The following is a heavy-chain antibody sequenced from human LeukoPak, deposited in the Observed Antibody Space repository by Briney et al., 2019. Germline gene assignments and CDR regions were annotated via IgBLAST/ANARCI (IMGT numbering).Heavy chain of an antibody. CDR2: IDPSDSYT. J-gene: IGHJ4*02. CDR1: GYSFTSYW. V-gene: IGHV5-10-1*01. D-gene: IGHD3-22*01. Sequence: GESLKISCKGSGYSFTSYWISRVRQMPGKGLEWMGRIDPSDSYTNYSPSFQGHVTISADKSTSTAYLQWSSLKASDTAMYYCARHTYYYDSSEDYWGQGTLVTVSS. CDR3: ARHTYYYDSSEDY.